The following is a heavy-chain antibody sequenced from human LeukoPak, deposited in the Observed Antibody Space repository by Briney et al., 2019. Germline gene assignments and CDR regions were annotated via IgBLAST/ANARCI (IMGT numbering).Heavy chain of an antibody. D-gene: IGHD5-18*01. J-gene: IGHJ4*02. CDR3: ARDIHGYSYGHRFYYFDY. Sequence: PGGSLRLSCAASGFTFISYEMNWVRQAPGKGLEWVSYISSSGSTIYYADSVKRRFTISRDTAKNSLYLQMNSLRDEDTAVYYCARDIHGYSYGHRFYYFDYWGQGTLVTVSS. CDR2: ISSSGSTI. V-gene: IGHV3-48*03. CDR1: GFTFISYE.